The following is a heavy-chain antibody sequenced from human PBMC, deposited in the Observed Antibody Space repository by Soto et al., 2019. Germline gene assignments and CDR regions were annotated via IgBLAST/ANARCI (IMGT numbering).Heavy chain of an antibody. J-gene: IGHJ6*04. CDR2: IYSSSGNT. CDR3: ARVSYDSSASMAV. Sequence: PSETLSLTCTVSGDSISGYYWAWIRQPPGKRLEWIGYIYSSSGNTDYNPSLNRRATISIDMSKNQVSLRLRAVTAADTAMYYWARVSYDSSASMAVWGKGPTVTVPS. V-gene: IGHV4-59*01. CDR1: GDSISGYY. D-gene: IGHD3-22*01.